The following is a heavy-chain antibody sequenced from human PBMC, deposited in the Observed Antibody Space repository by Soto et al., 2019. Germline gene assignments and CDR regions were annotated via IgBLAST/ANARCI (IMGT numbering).Heavy chain of an antibody. D-gene: IGHD3-10*01. CDR2: IDPEGGET. Sequence: ASVKVSCKVSGYTLTELSMHWVRQAPGKGLEWMGGIDPEGGETNYAQKFQGRVTITADESTSTAYMELGSLTSEDTAVYYCARDLLGFGYTYADVWGQGTTVTVSS. V-gene: IGHV1-24*01. CDR3: ARDLLGFGYTYADV. J-gene: IGHJ6*02. CDR1: GYTLTELS.